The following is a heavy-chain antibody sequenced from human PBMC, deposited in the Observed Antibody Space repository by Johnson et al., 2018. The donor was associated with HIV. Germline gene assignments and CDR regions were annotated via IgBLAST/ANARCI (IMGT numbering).Heavy chain of an antibody. CDR3: AKGLSAGSYDVFDM. J-gene: IGHJ3*02. CDR1: GFTFSNNG. V-gene: IGHV3-30*18. CDR2: ISNDGRNK. D-gene: IGHD3-16*01. Sequence: QMLLVESGGGVVQPGRSLRLSCAASGFTFSNNGMHWVRQASGKGLEWVAVISNDGRNKQYADSVKGLFTISRDNSKNTLYVEMNSLRVEDTAVYYCAKGLSAGSYDVFDMWGQGTMVTVSS.